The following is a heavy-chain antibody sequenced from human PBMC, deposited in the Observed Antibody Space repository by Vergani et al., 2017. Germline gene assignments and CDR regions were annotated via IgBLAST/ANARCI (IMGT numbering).Heavy chain of an antibody. Sequence: QVQLQESGPGLVKPSETLSLTCSVSFDSIRNLYCNWIRQPPGKGLEWIGSIHYSENTNYNPSLKTRVTISVDTSKNQFSLTLTSVTAADTAVYYCASDTHSGKRADRWGQGILVTVTS. CDR3: ASDTHSGKRADR. D-gene: IGHD6-19*01. V-gene: IGHV4-59*11. CDR2: IHYSENT. CDR1: FDSIRNLY. J-gene: IGHJ5*02.